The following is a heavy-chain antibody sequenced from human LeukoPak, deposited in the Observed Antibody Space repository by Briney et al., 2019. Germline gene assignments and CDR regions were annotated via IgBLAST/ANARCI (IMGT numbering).Heavy chain of an antibody. Sequence: SETLSLTCTVSRGSISTYYWSWIRQSPGKGLERIGNLYYSGSTNYNPSLQSRVTISVDTSKNQISLKLSSVTAADTAIYFCAREVLESNAFDIWGQGTMVIVSS. CDR1: RGSISTYY. CDR3: AREVLESNAFDI. J-gene: IGHJ3*02. V-gene: IGHV4-59*01. CDR2: LYYSGST. D-gene: IGHD1-1*01.